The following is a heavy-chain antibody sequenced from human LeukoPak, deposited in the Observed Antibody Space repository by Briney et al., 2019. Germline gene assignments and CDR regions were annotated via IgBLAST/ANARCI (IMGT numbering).Heavy chain of an antibody. CDR1: GGSISSDY. CDR3: ARGSGYSYGYEVDY. J-gene: IGHJ4*02. D-gene: IGHD5-18*01. CDR2: IYYSGST. V-gene: IGHV4-59*01. Sequence: SETLSLTCTGSGGSISSDYWGWLRQPPGKGLEWLGYIYYSGSTNYNPSLKSRVTISVDTSKNQFSLKLSSVTAADTAVYYCARGSGYSYGYEVDYWGQGTLVTVSS.